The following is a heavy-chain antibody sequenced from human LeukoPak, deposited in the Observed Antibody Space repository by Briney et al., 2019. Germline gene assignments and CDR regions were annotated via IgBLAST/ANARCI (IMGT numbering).Heavy chain of an antibody. J-gene: IGHJ4*02. CDR1: GFTFSSYN. CDR3: ARAMMTTAGGVFDY. CDR2: ISSSGSTI. V-gene: IGHV3-48*04. Sequence: GGSLRLPCAASGFTFSSYNMNWVRQAPGKGLEWVSYISSSGSTIYYADSVKGRFTISRDNAKNSLYLQMNSLRAEDTAVYYCARAMMTTAGGVFDYWGQGTLVTVSS. D-gene: IGHD6-13*01.